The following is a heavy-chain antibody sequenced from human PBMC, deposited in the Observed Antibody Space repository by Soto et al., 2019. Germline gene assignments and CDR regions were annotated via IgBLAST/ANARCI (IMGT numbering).Heavy chain of an antibody. D-gene: IGHD3-3*01. CDR3: ARQGSAGITIFGVVIMYMDV. J-gene: IGHJ6*02. V-gene: IGHV5-51*01. CDR1: GYSFTSYW. Sequence: GESLKISRKCSGYSFTSYWLGWVRQMPGKGLEWMRIIYPDDSDTRYSPSFQGQVTISADKSISTAYLQWSSLKASDTAMYYCARQGSAGITIFGVVIMYMDVWGQGTTVTVSS. CDR2: IYPDDSDT.